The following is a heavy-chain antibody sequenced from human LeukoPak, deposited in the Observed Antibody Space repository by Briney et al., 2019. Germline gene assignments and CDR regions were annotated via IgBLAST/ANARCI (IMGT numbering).Heavy chain of an antibody. Sequence: SQTLSLTCTVSGGSISSGGYYWSWIRQHPGKGLEWIVYIYYSGSTYYNPSLKSRVTISVNTSKNQFSLKLSSVTAADTAVYYCARVSLYCSGGSCYFGYFQHWGQGTLVTVSS. V-gene: IGHV4-31*03. CDR2: IYYSGST. J-gene: IGHJ1*01. CDR1: GGSISSGGYY. D-gene: IGHD2-15*01. CDR3: ARVSLYCSGGSCYFGYFQH.